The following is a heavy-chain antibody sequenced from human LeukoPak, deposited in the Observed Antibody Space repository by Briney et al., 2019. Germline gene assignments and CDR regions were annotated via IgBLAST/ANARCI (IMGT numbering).Heavy chain of an antibody. Sequence: SQTLSLTCTVSGGSISSGGYYWSWIRQHPGKGLEWIGYIYYSGTTYYNPSLKSRVTTSMDTSKNQFSLKLSSVTAEDTAVYYCARAVTSMDGYWGQGTLVTVSS. CDR1: GGSISSGGYY. CDR2: IYYSGTT. V-gene: IGHV4-31*03. CDR3: ARAVTSMDGY. J-gene: IGHJ4*02. D-gene: IGHD5-18*01.